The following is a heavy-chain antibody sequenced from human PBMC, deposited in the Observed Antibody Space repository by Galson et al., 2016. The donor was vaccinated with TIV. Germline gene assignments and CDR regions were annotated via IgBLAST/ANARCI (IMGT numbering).Heavy chain of an antibody. CDR1: GFSLSRYE. Sequence: SLRLSCAASGFSLSRYEVNWVRQAPGKGLEWISYMTTTGDTIYYAASVQGRFIISRDSARVYLQLNSLRAEDTAVYFCARDWYHFDNNGYPDYNYGMDVWGQGTAVTVSS. CDR3: ARDWYHFDNNGYPDYNYGMDV. CDR2: MTTTGDTI. D-gene: IGHD3-22*01. V-gene: IGHV3-48*03. J-gene: IGHJ6*02.